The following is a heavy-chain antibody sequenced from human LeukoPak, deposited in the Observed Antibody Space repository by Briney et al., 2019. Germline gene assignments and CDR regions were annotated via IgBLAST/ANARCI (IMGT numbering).Heavy chain of an antibody. V-gene: IGHV4-39*01. CDR2: IYYSGST. Sequence: SETLSLTCTVSGGSISSSSYYWGWIRQPPGKGLEWIGSIYYSGSTYYNPSLKSRVTISVDTSKNQFSLKLSSVTAADTAVYYCASGPFDIWGQGTMVTASS. CDR3: ASGPFDI. J-gene: IGHJ3*02. CDR1: GGSISSSSYY.